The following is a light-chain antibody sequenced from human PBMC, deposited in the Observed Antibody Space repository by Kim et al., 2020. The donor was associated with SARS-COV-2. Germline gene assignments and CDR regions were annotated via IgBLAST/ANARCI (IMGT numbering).Light chain of an antibody. Sequence: VMTQSPLSLPVTPGQPASISCRSSQSLLHSNGYTYLDWYLQKPGQSPQLLIYLGSNRASGVPDRFSGSGSGTDFTLKISRVEAEDVGVYYCMQALQTPLTFGGGTKLEI. J-gene: IGKJ4*01. CDR3: MQALQTPLT. V-gene: IGKV2-28*01. CDR1: QSLLHSNGYTY. CDR2: LGS.